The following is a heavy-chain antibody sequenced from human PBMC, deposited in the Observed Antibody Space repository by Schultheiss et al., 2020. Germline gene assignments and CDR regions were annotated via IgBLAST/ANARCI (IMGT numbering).Heavy chain of an antibody. CDR2: IWYDGSNK. V-gene: IGHV3-33*01. Sequence: GGSLRLSCAASGFTFSSYGMHWVRQAPGKGLEWVAVIWYDGSNKYYADSVKGRFTISRDNSKNTLYLQMNSLRAEDTAVYYCARGGMKRILLWFREPSSSYWGQGTLVTVSS. CDR1: GFTFSSYG. D-gene: IGHD3-10*01. J-gene: IGHJ4*02. CDR3: ARGGMKRILLWFREPSSSY.